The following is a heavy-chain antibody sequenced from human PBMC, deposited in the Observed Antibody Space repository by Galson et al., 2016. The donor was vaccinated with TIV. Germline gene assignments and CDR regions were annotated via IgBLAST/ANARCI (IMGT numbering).Heavy chain of an antibody. V-gene: IGHV1-3*01. CDR3: ARGFRNIVGDSPFDY. CDR2: INVGNGNT. CDR1: GYTFTNYA. Sequence: SVKVSCKASGYTFTNYAMHWVRQAPGQRLEWMGWINVGNGNTKYSQKFQGRVTITRDTSASTAYMELSSLRSEDTAVYYCARGFRNIVGDSPFDYWGQGTLVTVSS. D-gene: IGHD1-26*01. J-gene: IGHJ4*02.